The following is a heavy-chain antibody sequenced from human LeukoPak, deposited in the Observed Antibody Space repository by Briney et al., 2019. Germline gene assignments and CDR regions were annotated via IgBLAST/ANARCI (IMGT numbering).Heavy chain of an antibody. D-gene: IGHD6-13*01. CDR2: INHSGST. Sequence: SETLSLTCAVYGGSFSGYYWSWIRQPPGKGLEWIGEINHSGSTNHNPSLKSRVTISVDTSKNQFSLKLSSVTAADTAVYYCAREYGSSHGFDPWGQGTLVTVSS. J-gene: IGHJ5*02. CDR3: AREYGSSHGFDP. V-gene: IGHV4-34*01. CDR1: GGSFSGYY.